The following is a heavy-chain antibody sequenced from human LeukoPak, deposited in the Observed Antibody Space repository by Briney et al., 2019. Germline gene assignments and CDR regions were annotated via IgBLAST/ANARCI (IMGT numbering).Heavy chain of an antibody. J-gene: IGHJ6*03. V-gene: IGHV1-2*02. CDR3: ATFFWRGYYSPNYYYYMDV. Sequence: ASVKVSCKASGYTFTGYYMHWVRQAPGQGLEGMGWINPNSGGTNYAQKFQGRVTMTRDTSISTAYMELSRLRSDDTAVYYCATFFWRGYYSPNYYYYMDVWGKGTTVTVSS. CDR2: INPNSGGT. CDR1: GYTFTGYY. D-gene: IGHD3-3*01.